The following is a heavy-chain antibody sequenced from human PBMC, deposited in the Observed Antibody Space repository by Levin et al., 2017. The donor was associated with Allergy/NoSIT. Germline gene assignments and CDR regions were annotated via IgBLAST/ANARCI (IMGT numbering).Heavy chain of an antibody. V-gene: IGHV7-4-1*02. D-gene: IGHD3-3*01. J-gene: IGHJ6*03. CDR1: GYTFTSYA. CDR2: INTNTGNP. Sequence: ASVKVSCKASGYTFTSYAMNWVRQAPGQGLEWMGWINTNTGNPTYAQGFTGRFVFSLDTSVSTAYLQISSLKAEDTAVYYCARASPFGTIFGVVINGYYYMDVWGKGTTVTVSS. CDR3: ARASPFGTIFGVVINGYYYMDV.